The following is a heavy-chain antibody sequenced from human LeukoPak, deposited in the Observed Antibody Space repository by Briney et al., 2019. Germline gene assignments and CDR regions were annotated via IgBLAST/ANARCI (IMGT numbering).Heavy chain of an antibody. D-gene: IGHD2-15*01. J-gene: IGHJ4*02. V-gene: IGHV3-53*01. CDR3: ARDSGAATRVYFDY. CDR1: GFTVSSNY. CDR2: TYSGGST. Sequence: GGSLRLSCAASGFTVSSNYMSWVRQAPGKGLEWVSVTYSGGSTYYADSVKGRFTISRDNSKNTLYLQMNSLRAEDTAVYYCARDSGAATRVYFDYWGQGTLVTVSS.